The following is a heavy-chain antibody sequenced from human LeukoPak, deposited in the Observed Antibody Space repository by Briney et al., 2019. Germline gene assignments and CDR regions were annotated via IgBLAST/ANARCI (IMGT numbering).Heavy chain of an antibody. CDR2: FSGSGGST. J-gene: IGHJ4*02. CDR3: AKSFKYCSGGTCYSVDY. CDR1: GFTFSSYA. V-gene: IGHV3-23*01. D-gene: IGHD2-15*01. Sequence: GGSLRLSCAASGFTFSSYAMSWVRQAPGRGLEWVSAFSGSGGSTSYADSVKGRFTISRDNSKNTLYLQMNSLRAEDTAVYYCAKSFKYCSGGTCYSVDYWGQGTLVTVSS.